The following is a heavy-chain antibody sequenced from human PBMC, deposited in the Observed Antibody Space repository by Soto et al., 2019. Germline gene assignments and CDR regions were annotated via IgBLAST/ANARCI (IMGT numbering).Heavy chain of an antibody. CDR1: GGSISSYY. J-gene: IGHJ5*02. D-gene: IGHD2-15*01. CDR3: AGGNYCSGGSCYSKTPNWFDP. Sequence: SETLSLTCTVSGGSISSYYGSWIRQPPGKGLEWIGYIYYSGSTNYNPSLKSRVTISVDTSKNQFSLKLSSVTAADTAVYYCAGGNYCSGGSCYSKTPNWFDPWGQGTLVTVSS. CDR2: IYYSGST. V-gene: IGHV4-59*08.